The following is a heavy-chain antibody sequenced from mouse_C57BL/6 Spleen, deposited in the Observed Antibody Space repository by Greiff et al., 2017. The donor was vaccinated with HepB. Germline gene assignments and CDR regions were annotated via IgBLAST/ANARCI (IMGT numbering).Heavy chain of an antibody. V-gene: IGHV1-53*01. Sequence: QVHVKQPGTELVKPGASVKLSCKASGYTFTSYWMHWVKQRPGQGLEWIGNINPSNGGTNYNEKFKSKATLTVDKSSSTAYMQLSSLTSEDSAVYYCARGHHYYGSSPDWYFDVWGTGTTVTVSS. CDR1: GYTFTSYW. CDR3: ARGHHYYGSSPDWYFDV. D-gene: IGHD1-1*01. CDR2: INPSNGGT. J-gene: IGHJ1*03.